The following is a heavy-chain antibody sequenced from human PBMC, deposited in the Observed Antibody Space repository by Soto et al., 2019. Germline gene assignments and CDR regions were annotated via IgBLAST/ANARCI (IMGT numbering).Heavy chain of an antibody. Sequence: GGSLRLSCAASGFTFSSYAMHWVRQAPGKGLEWVAVISYDGSNKYYADSVKGRFTISRDNSKNTLYLQMNSLRAEDTAVYYCARGAVAGPYWGQGTLVTVSS. CDR1: GFTFSSYA. CDR3: ARGAVAGPY. D-gene: IGHD6-19*01. J-gene: IGHJ4*02. CDR2: ISYDGSNK. V-gene: IGHV3-30-3*01.